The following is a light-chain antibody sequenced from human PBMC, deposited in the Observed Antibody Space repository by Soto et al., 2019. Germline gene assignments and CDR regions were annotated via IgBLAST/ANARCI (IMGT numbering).Light chain of an antibody. Sequence: DIQLTQSPSFLSASVGDRVTITCRASQGISSYLAWYQQKPGKAPKLLIYAASTLQSGVPSRFSGSGSGTEFTLTISSLQPEDFATYYCQQFKSYPRFTFGPGTKVDIK. CDR2: AAS. CDR3: QQFKSYPRFT. CDR1: QGISSY. J-gene: IGKJ3*01. V-gene: IGKV1-9*01.